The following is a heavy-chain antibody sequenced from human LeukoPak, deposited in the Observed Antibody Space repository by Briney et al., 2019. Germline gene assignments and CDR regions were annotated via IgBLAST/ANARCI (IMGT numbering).Heavy chain of an antibody. J-gene: IGHJ3*02. CDR3: ARGPGDFDASDI. V-gene: IGHV3-23*01. CDR1: GVTFSSYA. CDR2: ISGSGGST. D-gene: IGHD1-14*01. Sequence: PGGSLRLSCAASGVTFSSYAMSWVRQAPGKGLEWVSAISGSGGSTYYADSVKGRFTISRDNSKNTLYLQMNSLRAEDTAVYYCARGPGDFDASDIWGQGTMVTVSS.